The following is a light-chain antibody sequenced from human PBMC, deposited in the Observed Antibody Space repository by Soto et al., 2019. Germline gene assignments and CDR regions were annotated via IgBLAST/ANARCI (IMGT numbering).Light chain of an antibody. J-gene: IGKJ3*01. CDR2: AAS. CDR1: QGVDTW. Sequence: DIQMTQPPSSVSASVGDRVTITCRASQGVDTWLAWYQQKPGNAPKLLIYAASTLHSGVPSRFSGSGSGAAFTLTITSLQPEDFATYYCQQSNNFPLTFGPGTRVEIK. V-gene: IGKV1-12*01. CDR3: QQSNNFPLT.